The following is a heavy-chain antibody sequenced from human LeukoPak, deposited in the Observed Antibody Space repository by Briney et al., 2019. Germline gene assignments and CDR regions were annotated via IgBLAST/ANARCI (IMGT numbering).Heavy chain of an antibody. V-gene: IGHV4-39*01. CDR1: GLPFISYTMN. D-gene: IGHD3-3*01. Sequence: ESLRLSCAVSGLPFISYTMNWVRQAPGKGLEWIGSIYYSGSTYYNPSLKSRVTISVDTSKNQFSLKLSSVTAADTAVYYCARHRGITIFGVVSSAGYWGQGTLVTVSS. J-gene: IGHJ4*02. CDR3: ARHRGITIFGVVSSAGY. CDR2: IYYSGST.